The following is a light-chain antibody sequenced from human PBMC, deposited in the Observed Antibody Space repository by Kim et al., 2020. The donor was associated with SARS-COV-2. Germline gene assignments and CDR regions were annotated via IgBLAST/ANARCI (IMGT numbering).Light chain of an antibody. CDR1: SGSIASNY. J-gene: IGLJ3*02. Sequence: NFMLTQPHSVSESPGKTVTISCTRSSGSIASNYVQWYQQRPGSSPTTVIYEDKQRPSGVPDRFSGSIDSSSNSASLTISGLKTEDEADYYCQSYDSSKEVFGGGTKLTVL. V-gene: IGLV6-57*01. CDR3: QSYDSSKEV. CDR2: EDK.